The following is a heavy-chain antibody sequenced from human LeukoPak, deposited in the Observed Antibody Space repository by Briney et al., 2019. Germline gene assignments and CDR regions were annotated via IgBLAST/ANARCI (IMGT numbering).Heavy chain of an antibody. CDR1: GGSITSSSYY. J-gene: IGHJ4*02. V-gene: IGHV4-39*01. Sequence: SETLSLTCTSSGGSITSSSYYWGWIRQPPGKGLEWIGSIYYSGSTYYNPSLKSRVTISVDTSENQFSLKLSSVTAADTAVYYCTRGIAYYDILTGYLPYYYFDYWGQGTLVTVSS. CDR3: TRGIAYYDILTGYLPYYYFDY. CDR2: IYYSGST. D-gene: IGHD3-9*01.